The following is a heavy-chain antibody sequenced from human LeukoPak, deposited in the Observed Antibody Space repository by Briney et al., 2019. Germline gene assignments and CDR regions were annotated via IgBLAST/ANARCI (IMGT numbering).Heavy chain of an antibody. Sequence: ASVKVSCKASGYTFTSWGISWVRQAPGQGLEWMGWISAYNGNTNYAQKLQGRVTMTTDTSTSTAYMELRSLRSDDTAVYYCARGVPAAILHYYYYYMDVWGKGTTVTVSS. CDR3: ARGVPAAILHYYYYYMDV. CDR2: ISAYNGNT. V-gene: IGHV1-18*01. J-gene: IGHJ6*03. D-gene: IGHD2-2*02. CDR1: GYTFTSWG.